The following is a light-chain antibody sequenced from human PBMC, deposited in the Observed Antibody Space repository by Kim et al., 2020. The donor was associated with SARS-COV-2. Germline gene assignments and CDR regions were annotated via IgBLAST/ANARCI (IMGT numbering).Light chain of an antibody. CDR2: GAS. CDR3: QQYGDSPPFT. Sequence: EIVLTQSPGTLSLSPGERATLSCRASQSVSSSYFAWYQQKPGQAPRLLIYGASSRATGIPDRFSGSGSGTDFTLTISRLEPEDFAVYYCQQYGDSPPFTFGPGTKVDIK. CDR1: QSVSSSY. V-gene: IGKV3-20*01. J-gene: IGKJ3*01.